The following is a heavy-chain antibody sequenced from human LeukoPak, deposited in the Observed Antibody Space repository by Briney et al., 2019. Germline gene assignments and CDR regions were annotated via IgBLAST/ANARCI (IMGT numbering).Heavy chain of an antibody. CDR3: ARGSKSYGDYIRSRIHYFDY. CDR1: GFTFSSYA. Sequence: QPGGSLRLSCAASGFTFSSYAMHWVRQPPGKGLEWVAVISYDGSNKYYADSVKGRFTISRDNSKNTLYLQMNSLRAEDTAVYYCARGSKSYGDYIRSRIHYFDYCGQGTLVTVSS. CDR2: ISYDGSNK. V-gene: IGHV3-30*04. J-gene: IGHJ4*02. D-gene: IGHD4-17*01.